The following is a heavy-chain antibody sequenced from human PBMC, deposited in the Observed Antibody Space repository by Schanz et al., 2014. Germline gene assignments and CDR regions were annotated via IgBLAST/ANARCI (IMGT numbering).Heavy chain of an antibody. D-gene: IGHD3-9*01. Sequence: EVQLVESGGGLVKPGGSLRLSCAASGFTFSQYAMHWVRQAPGKGLEWVSGMSWNAGSLGYGDSVKGRFTISRDNAKNSLYLQMNSLRAEDTALYYCAKDVTSDGHRYFRDWGQGTLVTVSS. V-gene: IGHV3-9*01. CDR1: GFTFSQYA. J-gene: IGHJ4*02. CDR2: MSWNAGSL. CDR3: AKDVTSDGHRYFRD.